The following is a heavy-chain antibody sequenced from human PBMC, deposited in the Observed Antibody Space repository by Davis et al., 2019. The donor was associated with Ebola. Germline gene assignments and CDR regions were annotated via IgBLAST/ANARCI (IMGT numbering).Heavy chain of an antibody. V-gene: IGHV5-51*01. CDR1: GYSFTTYW. Sequence: KVSCKGSGYSFTTYWIAWVRQMPGKGLEWMGIIYPGDSETRYSPSFQGQVTISADKSISTAFLQWSSLKASDTAMYYCARGVDTSGYHYVKDFDYWGQGTLVTVTS. CDR3: ARGVDTSGYHYVKDFDY. J-gene: IGHJ4*02. CDR2: IYPGDSET. D-gene: IGHD3-22*01.